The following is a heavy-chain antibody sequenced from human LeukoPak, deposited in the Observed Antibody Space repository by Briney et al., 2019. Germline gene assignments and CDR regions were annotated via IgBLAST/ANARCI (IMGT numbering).Heavy chain of an antibody. V-gene: IGHV1-18*01. Sequence: ASVKVSCKASGYTFTSYGISWVRQAPGQGLEWMGWISAYNGNTNYAQKLQGRVTMTTDTSTSTAYMELRSLRSDDTAVYYCARDLLSGSYYGGTDYWGQETLVTVSS. D-gene: IGHD1-26*01. CDR3: ARDLLSGSYYGGTDY. CDR2: ISAYNGNT. J-gene: IGHJ4*02. CDR1: GYTFTSYG.